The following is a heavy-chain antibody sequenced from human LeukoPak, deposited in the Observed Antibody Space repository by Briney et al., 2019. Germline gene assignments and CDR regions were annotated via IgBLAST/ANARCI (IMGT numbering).Heavy chain of an antibody. V-gene: IGHV3-11*01. CDR3: ARYRVTTNDYFDY. D-gene: IGHD4-17*01. CDR2: ISHSGNTI. CDR1: GFTFSDYY. J-gene: IGHJ4*02. Sequence: GGSLRLSCAASGFTFSDYYMSWVRQAPGKGLEWISYISHSGNTIRYADSVMGRFTISRDNAKNSLYLQLNSLRDDGTAVYYCARYRVTTNDYFDYWGQGTLVTVSS.